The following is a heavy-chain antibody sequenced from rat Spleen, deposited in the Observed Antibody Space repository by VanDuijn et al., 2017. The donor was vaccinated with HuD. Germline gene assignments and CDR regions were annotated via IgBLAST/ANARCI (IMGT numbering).Heavy chain of an antibody. D-gene: IGHD5-1*01. V-gene: IGHV5-27*01. J-gene: IGHJ3*01. CDR3: TTDGQGARFAY. CDR2: ISFDGGST. Sequence: EVQLVESGGGLVQPGRSMKLSCAASGFTFSNYDMAWVRQAPTKGLEWVAYISFDGGSTYYRDSVKGRFTISRDNTKSTLYLQMDSLRSEDTATYYCTTDGQGARFAYWGQGTLVTVSS. CDR1: GFTFSNYD.